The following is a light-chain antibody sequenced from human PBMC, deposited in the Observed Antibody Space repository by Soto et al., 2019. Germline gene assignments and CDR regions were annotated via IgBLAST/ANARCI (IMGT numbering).Light chain of an antibody. CDR1: QDVRTW. Sequence: IQMTQSPSSVSASIGDRVTLTCRASQDVRTWLAWYQQKPGRAPKLLIHAASRLQSGVPSRFSGSGSGTDFTLTISNLQHDDLGTYYCQQVKDIQLTLGPGTKVDIK. CDR2: AAS. J-gene: IGKJ3*01. CDR3: QQVKDIQLT. V-gene: IGKV1-12*01.